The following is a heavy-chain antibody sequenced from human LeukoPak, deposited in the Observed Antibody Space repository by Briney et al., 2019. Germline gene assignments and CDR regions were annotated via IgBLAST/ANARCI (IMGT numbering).Heavy chain of an antibody. D-gene: IGHD3-10*01. J-gene: IGHJ6*02. CDR1: GFTFSSYW. CDR2: IKQDGSEK. V-gene: IGHV3-7*01. Sequence: GGSLRLSCAASGFTFSSYWMSWVRQAPGKGLEWVANIKQDGSEKYYVDSVKGRFTISRDNAKNTLYLQMNSLRAEDTAVYYCARDRELWFGEPPGGMDVWGQGTTVTVSS. CDR3: ARDRELWFGEPPGGMDV.